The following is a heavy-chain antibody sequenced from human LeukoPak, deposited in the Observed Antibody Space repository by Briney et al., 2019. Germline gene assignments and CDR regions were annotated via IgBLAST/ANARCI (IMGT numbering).Heavy chain of an antibody. Sequence: SGGSLRLSCAASGFTVSSNYMNWVRQAPGKGLEWVSYISSSSSTIYYADSVKGRFTISRDNAKNSLYLQMNSLRAEDTAVYYCARDPTYYYDSSGYYYFDYWGQGTLVTVSS. CDR3: ARDPTYYYDSSGYYYFDY. J-gene: IGHJ4*02. V-gene: IGHV3-48*01. D-gene: IGHD3-22*01. CDR1: GFTVSSNY. CDR2: ISSSSSTI.